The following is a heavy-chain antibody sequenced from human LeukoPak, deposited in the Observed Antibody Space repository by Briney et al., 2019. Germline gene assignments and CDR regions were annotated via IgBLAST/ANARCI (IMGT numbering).Heavy chain of an antibody. CDR3: ASSTDYDYVWGSYRPSYYFDY. D-gene: IGHD3-16*02. CDR2: IYSGGST. J-gene: IGHJ4*02. V-gene: IGHV3-53*01. Sequence: GGSLRLSCAASGFTVSSHYMSWVRQAPGKGLEWVSVIYSGGSTYYADSVKGRFTVSRDNSKNTLYLQMNSLRAEDTAVYYCASSTDYDYVWGSYRPSYYFDYWGQGTLVTVSS. CDR1: GFTVSSHY.